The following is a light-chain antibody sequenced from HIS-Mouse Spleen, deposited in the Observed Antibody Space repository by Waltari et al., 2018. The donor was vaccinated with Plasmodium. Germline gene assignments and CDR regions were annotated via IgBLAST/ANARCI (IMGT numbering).Light chain of an antibody. CDR2: DAC. J-gene: IGKJ5*01. V-gene: IGKV3-11*01. CDR1: QLVSSY. Sequence: EIDLIQPPATLSLSPGERATLSCRDSQLVSSYSAWYQQKPGQAPRLLIYDACNRSLGIPARCRGRGPETDYTLTISSVESEDFALYGCQQHSNGPPNFGQGTRLEIK. CDR3: QQHSNGPPN.